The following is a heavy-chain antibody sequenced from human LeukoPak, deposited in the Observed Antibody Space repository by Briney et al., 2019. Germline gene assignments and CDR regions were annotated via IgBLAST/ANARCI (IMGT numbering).Heavy chain of an antibody. CDR2: IYYSGST. CDR3: ARAHYDILTGYLIDGNWFDP. CDR1: GGSISSYY. V-gene: IGHV4-59*12. J-gene: IGHJ5*02. D-gene: IGHD3-9*01. Sequence: PSETLSLTCTVSGGSISSYYWSWIRQPPGKGLEWIGYIYYSGSTNYNPSLKSRVTISVDTSKNQFSLKLSSVTAADTAVYYCARAHYDILTGYLIDGNWFDPWGQGTLVTVSS.